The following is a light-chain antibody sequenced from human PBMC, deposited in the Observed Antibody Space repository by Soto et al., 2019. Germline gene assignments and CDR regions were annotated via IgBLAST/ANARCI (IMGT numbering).Light chain of an antibody. CDR1: SRDVGGYNY. CDR3: SSFTSYNTDV. J-gene: IGLJ1*01. V-gene: IGLV2-14*01. CDR2: DVT. Sequence: QSALTQPASVSGSPGQSITISCTGTSRDVGGYNYVSWYQQHPGKAPKLMIYDVTNRPSWVSSRFSGTKSGNTASLTISGPQAEDEADYCCSSFTSYNTDVFGTGTKLTVL.